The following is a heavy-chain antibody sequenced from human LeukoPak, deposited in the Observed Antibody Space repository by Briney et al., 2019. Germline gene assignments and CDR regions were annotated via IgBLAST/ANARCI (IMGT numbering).Heavy chain of an antibody. Sequence: SETLSLTCVVSTDSISSDYSWGWLRQPPGKGLEWIGSLYHSGTIYYNPSLRSRGTISLDMSTDQFSLNLRSVTAPDTAVYYCASLFILGGAVYNWGQGTLVTVSS. D-gene: IGHD1-26*01. CDR2: LYHSGTI. V-gene: IGHV4-38-2*01. CDR1: TDSISSDYS. J-gene: IGHJ4*02. CDR3: ASLFILGGAVYN.